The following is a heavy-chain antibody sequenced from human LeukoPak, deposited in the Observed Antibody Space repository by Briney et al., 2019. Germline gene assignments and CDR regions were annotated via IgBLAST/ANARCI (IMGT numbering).Heavy chain of an antibody. J-gene: IGHJ4*02. CDR2: IIPIFGTA. CDR3: AQDSGWQGPIDY. V-gene: IGHV1-69*13. D-gene: IGHD6-19*01. Sequence: ASVKVSCKASAYTFTDYYVHWVRQAPGQGLEWMGGIIPIFGTANYAQKFQGRVTITADESTSTAYMELSSLRSEDTAVYYCAQDSGWQGPIDYWGQGTLVTVSS. CDR1: AYTFTDYY.